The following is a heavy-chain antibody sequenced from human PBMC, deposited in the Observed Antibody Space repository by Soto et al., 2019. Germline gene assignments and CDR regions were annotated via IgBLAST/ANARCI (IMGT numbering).Heavy chain of an antibody. CDR3: ARDPGKYCSSTSCQKGAYYYYYYMDV. V-gene: IGHV3-7*01. CDR1: GFTFSSYW. Sequence: VQLVESGGGLVQPGGSLRLSCAASGFTFSSYWMSWVRQAPGKGLEWVANIKQDGSEKYYVDSVKGRFTISRDNAKNSLYLQMNSLRAEDTAVYYCARDPGKYCSSTSCQKGAYYYYYYMDVWGKGTTVTVSS. CDR2: IKQDGSEK. J-gene: IGHJ6*03. D-gene: IGHD2-2*01.